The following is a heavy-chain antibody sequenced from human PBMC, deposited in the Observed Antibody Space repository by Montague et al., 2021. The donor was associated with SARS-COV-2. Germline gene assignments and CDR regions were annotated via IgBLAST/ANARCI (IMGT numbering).Heavy chain of an antibody. CDR2: IYYSGST. CDR3: ARFPTSYYYDSKAAPATPDAFDI. D-gene: IGHD3-22*01. J-gene: IGHJ3*02. Sequence: SETLSLTCTVSGGSISSSSYYWGWIRQPPGKGLEWIGSIYYSGSTYYNPSLKSRVTISVDTSKNQFSLELSSVTAADTAVYYCARFPTSYYYDSKAAPATPDAFDIWGQGTMVIVSS. V-gene: IGHV4-39*01. CDR1: GGSISSSSYY.